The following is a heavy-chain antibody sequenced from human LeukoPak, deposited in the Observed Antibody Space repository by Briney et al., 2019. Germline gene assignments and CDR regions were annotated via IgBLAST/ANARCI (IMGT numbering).Heavy chain of an antibody. CDR2: IKSKTDGGTT. CDR1: GFTFSNAW. V-gene: IGHV3-15*01. CDR3: TTVWVRGVHTPY. Sequence: GGSLRLSCAASGFTFSNAWMSWVRQAPGKGLEWVGRIKSKTDGGTTDYAAPVKGRFTISRDDSKSTLYLQMNSLKTEDTAVYYCTTVWVRGVHTPYWGQGTLVTVSS. D-gene: IGHD3-10*01. J-gene: IGHJ4*02.